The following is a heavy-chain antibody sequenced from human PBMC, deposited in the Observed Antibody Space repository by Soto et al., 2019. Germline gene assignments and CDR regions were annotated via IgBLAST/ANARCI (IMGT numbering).Heavy chain of an antibody. D-gene: IGHD6-13*01. CDR1: GFSFSSYT. V-gene: IGHV3-21*01. Sequence: PGGSLRLSCEASGFSFSSYTMNWVRQAPGKGLEWVSSISAGSSYIYYADSVKGRFTISRDNAKNSLYLQMNSLRAEDTAVYYCARDSRGSSSSPGYYYGMDVWGQGTTVTVSS. J-gene: IGHJ6*02. CDR2: ISAGSSYI. CDR3: ARDSRGSSSSPGYYYGMDV.